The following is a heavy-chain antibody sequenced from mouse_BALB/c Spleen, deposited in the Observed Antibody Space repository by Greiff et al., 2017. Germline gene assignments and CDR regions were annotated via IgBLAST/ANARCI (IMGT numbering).Heavy chain of an antibody. CDR2: ISSGGSYT. D-gene: IGHD4-1*01. CDR3: VRGGGTGREGWDFEV. CDR1: GFTFSSYG. J-gene: IGHJ1*01. Sequence: EVMLVESGGDLVKPGGSLKLSCAASGFTFSSYGMSWVRQTPDKRLEWVATISSGGSYTYYPDSVKGRFTISRDNAKNTLYLQMSSLKSEDTAMYYCVRGGGTGREGWDFEVWGAGSTVTVSS. V-gene: IGHV5-6*01.